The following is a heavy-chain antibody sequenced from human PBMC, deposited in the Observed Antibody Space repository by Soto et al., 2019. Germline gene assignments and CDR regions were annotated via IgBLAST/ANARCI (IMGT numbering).Heavy chain of an antibody. V-gene: IGHV1-8*01. CDR3: ARSIVVVVAATYDAFGI. Sequence: ASVKVSCKASGYTFTSYDINWVRQATGQGLEWMGWMNPNSGNTGYAQKFQGRVTMTRNTSISTAYMELSSLRSEDTAVYYCARSIVVVVAATYDAFGIWGQGTMVTVSS. CDR2: MNPNSGNT. D-gene: IGHD2-15*01. J-gene: IGHJ3*02. CDR1: GYTFTSYD.